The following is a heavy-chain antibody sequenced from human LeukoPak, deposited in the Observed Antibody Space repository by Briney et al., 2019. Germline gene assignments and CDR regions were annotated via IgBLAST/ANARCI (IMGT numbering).Heavy chain of an antibody. V-gene: IGHV3-15*01. J-gene: IGHJ1*01. D-gene: IGHD3-22*01. CDR2: IKRETDGGTI. CDR3: TTDRYYDNSELQFQH. Sequence: GGSLRLSCAASGFTLNNAWMSWVRRAPGKGLEWLGRIKRETDGGTIDYAAPVKGRFTISRDDSRNTLYLQMDSLKIEDTAVYYCTTDRYYDNSELQFQHWGQGTLVTVSS. CDR1: GFTLNNAW.